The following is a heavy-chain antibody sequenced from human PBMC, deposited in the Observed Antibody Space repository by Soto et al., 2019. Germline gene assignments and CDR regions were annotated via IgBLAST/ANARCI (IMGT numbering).Heavy chain of an antibody. V-gene: IGHV3-9*01. CDR3: AKDGYCSSTSCYSGAEGAAAGTKYFDY. CDR1: GFTFDDYA. CDR2: ISWNSGSI. D-gene: IGHD2-2*01. J-gene: IGHJ4*02. Sequence: EVQLVESGGGLVQPGRSLRLSCAASGFTFDDYAMHWVRQAPGKGLEWVSGISWNSGSIGYADSVKGRFTISRDNAKNSLYLQMNSLRAEDTALYYCAKDGYCSSTSCYSGAEGAAAGTKYFDYWGQGTLVTVSS.